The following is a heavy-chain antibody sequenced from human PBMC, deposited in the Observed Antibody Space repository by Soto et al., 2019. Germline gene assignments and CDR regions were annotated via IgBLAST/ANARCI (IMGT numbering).Heavy chain of an antibody. Sequence: SETLSLTCTVSGGSISSSSYYWRWIRQPPGKGLEWIGSIYYSGSTYYNPSLKSRVTISVDTSKNQFSLKLSSVTAADTAVYYCASDYDILTGYTFDPWGQGTLVTVSS. CDR1: GGSISSSSYY. CDR3: ASDYDILTGYTFDP. V-gene: IGHV4-39*01. D-gene: IGHD3-9*01. J-gene: IGHJ5*02. CDR2: IYYSGST.